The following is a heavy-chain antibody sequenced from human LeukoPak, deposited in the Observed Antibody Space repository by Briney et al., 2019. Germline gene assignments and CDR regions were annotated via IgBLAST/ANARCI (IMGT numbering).Heavy chain of an antibody. J-gene: IGHJ4*02. Sequence: KTGGSLRLSCAASGFTFSSYGMHWVRQPPGKGLEWIGEIYHSGSTNYNPSLKSRVTISVDKSKNQFSLKLSSVTAADTAVYYCARRYCSGGSCYEIDYWGQGTLVTVSS. V-gene: IGHV4-4*02. D-gene: IGHD2-15*01. CDR3: ARRYCSGGSCYEIDY. CDR1: GFTFSSYG. CDR2: IYHSGST.